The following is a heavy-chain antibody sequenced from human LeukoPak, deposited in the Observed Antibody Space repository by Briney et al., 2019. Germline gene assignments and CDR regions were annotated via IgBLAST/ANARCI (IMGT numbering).Heavy chain of an antibody. J-gene: IGHJ6*02. D-gene: IGHD3-10*01. Sequence: SQTLSPTCTVSGGSISSGGYYWSWIRQHPGKGLEWIGYIYYSGSTYYNPSLKSRVTISADTSKNQFSLKLSSVTAADTAVHYCARDAEYYYGSGSYSSGIDVWGQGTTVTVSS. CDR2: IYYSGST. CDR1: GGSISSGGYY. V-gene: IGHV4-31*03. CDR3: ARDAEYYYGSGSYSSGIDV.